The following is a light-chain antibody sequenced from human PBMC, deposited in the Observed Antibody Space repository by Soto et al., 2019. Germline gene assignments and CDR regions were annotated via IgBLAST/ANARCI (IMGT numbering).Light chain of an antibody. CDR1: QSIRSY. V-gene: IGKV1-39*01. CDR2: AAS. CDR3: QQANSSPWT. J-gene: IGKJ1*01. Sequence: DLQMTQSPSYLSASVGDRVTITCRASQSIRSYLNWYQQKPGKAPKLLIYAASSLQSGVPSRFRGSGSGTDFTLTISSLQTEDFATYYCQQANSSPWTFGQGTKVDI.